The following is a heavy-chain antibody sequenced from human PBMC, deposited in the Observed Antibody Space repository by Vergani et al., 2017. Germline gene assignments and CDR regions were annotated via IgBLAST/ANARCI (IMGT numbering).Heavy chain of an antibody. D-gene: IGHD2-15*01. V-gene: IGHV4-39*01. J-gene: IGHJ4*02. CDR3: ASKRGACRAAYCHSYDF. Sequence: QVQLQESGPGLVKPSETLSLTCTVSGDSVISTDYHWGWIRSPPGKGLEWIGSMDYSGSTSYNPSLESRISISFETPKNQFSLRLTSVTAADTAVYCCASKRGACRAAYCHSYDFWGPGTLVGVSS. CDR2: MDYSGST. CDR1: GDSVISTDYH.